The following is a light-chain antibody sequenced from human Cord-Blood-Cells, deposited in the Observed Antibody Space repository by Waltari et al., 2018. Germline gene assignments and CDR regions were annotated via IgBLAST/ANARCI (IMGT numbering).Light chain of an antibody. Sequence: EIVMTQSPATLSVSPAERATLSGRASQSVSSNLARYQQKPCQAPRLLIYGASTRATRIPARFSGSGSGTEFTLTISSLQSEDFAVYYCQQYNNWLTFGGGTKVEIK. CDR1: QSVSSN. J-gene: IGKJ4*01. CDR3: QQYNNWLT. CDR2: GAS. V-gene: IGKV3-15*01.